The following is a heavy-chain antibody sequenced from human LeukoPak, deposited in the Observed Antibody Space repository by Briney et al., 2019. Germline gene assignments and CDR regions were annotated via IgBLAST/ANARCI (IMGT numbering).Heavy chain of an antibody. J-gene: IGHJ3*02. CDR1: GGSISSGGYY. D-gene: IGHD5-24*01. Sequence: PSQTLSLTCTVSGGSISSGGYYWSWIRQHPGKGLEWIGYIYYSGSTYYNPSLKSRVALSVDTSKNQFSLKLSSLTAADTAVYYCAKSREEIRGLDAFDIWGQGTMVTVSS. CDR3: AKSREEIRGLDAFDI. V-gene: IGHV4-31*03. CDR2: IYYSGST.